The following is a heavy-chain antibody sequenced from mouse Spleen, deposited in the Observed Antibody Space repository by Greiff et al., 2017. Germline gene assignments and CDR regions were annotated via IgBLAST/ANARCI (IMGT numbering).Heavy chain of an antibody. D-gene: IGHD2-1*01. Sequence: EVQRVESGPELVKPGDSVKISCKASGYSFTGYFMNWVMQSHGKSLEWIGRINPYNGDTFYNQKFKGKATLTVDKSSSTAHMELRSLTSEDSAVYYCASPAPSYGNYEAWFAYWGQGTLVTVSA. CDR2: INPYNGDT. V-gene: IGHV1-20*01. J-gene: IGHJ3*01. CDR1: GYSFTGYF. CDR3: ASPAPSYGNYEAWFAY.